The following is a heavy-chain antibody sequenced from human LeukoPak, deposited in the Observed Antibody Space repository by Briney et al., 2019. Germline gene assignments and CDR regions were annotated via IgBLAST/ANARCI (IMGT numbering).Heavy chain of an antibody. CDR2: INHSGST. CDR3: ASSLRGSPYYFDY. J-gene: IGHJ4*02. CDR1: GGSFSGYY. Sequence: SETLSLTCAVYGGSFSGYYWSWIRQPPGKGLEWIGEINHSGSTNYNPSLKSRVTISVDTSKNQFSLKLSSVTAADTAVYYCASSLRGSPYYFDYWGQGTLVTVSS. D-gene: IGHD1-26*01. V-gene: IGHV4-34*01.